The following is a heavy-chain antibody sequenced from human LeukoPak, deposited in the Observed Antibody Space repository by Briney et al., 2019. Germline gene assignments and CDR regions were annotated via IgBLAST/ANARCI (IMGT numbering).Heavy chain of an antibody. J-gene: IGHJ6*03. CDR3: ARHGYTYDYGSAYYYYYMDV. V-gene: IGHV4-4*02. CDR1: GASISSNNW. Sequence: SETLSLTCAVSGASISSNNWWWSWVRQPPGKGLEWIGEIYHSGSTNYDPSLKSRVTISVDTSKNQFSLNLRSVTAADTAVYYCARHGYTYDYGSAYYYYYMDVWGKGTTVTVSS. CDR2: IYHSGST. D-gene: IGHD3-16*01.